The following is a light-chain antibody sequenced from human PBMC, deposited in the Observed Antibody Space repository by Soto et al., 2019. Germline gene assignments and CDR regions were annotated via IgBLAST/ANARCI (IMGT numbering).Light chain of an antibody. V-gene: IGKV1-5*01. CDR3: QQSFTNSWT. CDR2: AAS. J-gene: IGKJ1*01. Sequence: DIEMTQSPSTLSASLGDRVTITCRASQSISTWLAWYQQKPGKAPKVLIYAASSLESGVPSRFSGSGSGTDFTLTISDLQPEDSATYYCQQSFTNSWTFGQGTKVDIK. CDR1: QSISTW.